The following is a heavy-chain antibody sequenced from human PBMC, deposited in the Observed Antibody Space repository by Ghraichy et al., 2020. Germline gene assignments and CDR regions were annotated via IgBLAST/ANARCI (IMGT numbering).Heavy chain of an antibody. J-gene: IGHJ4*02. D-gene: IGHD2-21*02. CDR1: GGSISSYY. CDR2: IYYSGST. Sequence: SETLSLTCTVSGGSISSYYWSWIRQPPGKGLEWIGYIYYSGSTNYNPSLKSRVTISVDTSKNQFSLKLSSVTAADTAVYYCARHPGDCGGDCYPPTYFDYWGQGTLVTVSS. V-gene: IGHV4-59*08. CDR3: ARHPGDCGGDCYPPTYFDY.